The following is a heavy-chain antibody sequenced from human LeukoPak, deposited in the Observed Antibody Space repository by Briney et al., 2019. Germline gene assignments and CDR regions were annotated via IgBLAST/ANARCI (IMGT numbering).Heavy chain of an antibody. D-gene: IGHD6-6*01. CDR2: IYYSGST. J-gene: IGHJ5*02. CDR3: ASSLADRGWFDP. V-gene: IGHV4-39*07. Sequence: SETLSLTCAVSGDSISTSNSYWGWIRQPPGKGLEWIGSIYYSGSTYYNPSLKSRVTISVDTSKNQFSLKLSSVTAADTAVYYCASSLADRGWFDPWGQGTLVTVSS. CDR1: GDSISTSNSY.